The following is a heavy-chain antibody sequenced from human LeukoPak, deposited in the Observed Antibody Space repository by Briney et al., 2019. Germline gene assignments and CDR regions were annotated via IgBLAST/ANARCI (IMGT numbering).Heavy chain of an antibody. Sequence: PRASGKVSCKASGYTFTNYYIHWMRQAPGQGLEWVGIINLNAVTTRYAQKFQGRITVTRDTSTSTVYMELSSLRSEDTAVYFCAREGAAEAKNFDYWGQGTLVIVSS. J-gene: IGHJ4*02. CDR1: GYTFTNYY. CDR3: AREGAAEAKNFDY. V-gene: IGHV1-46*01. D-gene: IGHD6-25*01. CDR2: INLNAVTT.